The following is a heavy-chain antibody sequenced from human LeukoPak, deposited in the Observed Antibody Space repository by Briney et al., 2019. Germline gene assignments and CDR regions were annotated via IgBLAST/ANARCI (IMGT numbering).Heavy chain of an antibody. J-gene: IGHJ5*02. CDR2: ISGSGGST. D-gene: IGHD2-2*01. CDR3: AKGRYSSSWAPFDP. V-gene: IGHV3-23*01. CDR1: GFTFSSYA. Sequence: GGSLRLSCAASGFTFSSYAMSWVRQAPGKGLEWVSAISGSGGSTYYADSVKGRFTISRDNSKNTLSLQMNSLRVEDTAIYYCAKGRYSSSWAPFDPWGQGTLVTVSS.